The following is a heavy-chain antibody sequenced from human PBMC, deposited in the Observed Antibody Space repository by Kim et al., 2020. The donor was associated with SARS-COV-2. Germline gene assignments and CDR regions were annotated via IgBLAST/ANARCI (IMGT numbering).Heavy chain of an antibody. Sequence: SETLSLTCAVYGGSFSGYYWSWIRQPPGKGLEWIGEVSHSGSTNYNPSLKSRFTISVDTPKEQLSLKLSSVTAADTAVYYCAGGGIDSATGGYFDYWGQGTLVTVSS. D-gene: IGHD2-8*02. CDR2: VSHSGST. CDR3: AGGGIDSATGGYFDY. J-gene: IGHJ4*02. V-gene: IGHV4-34*01. CDR1: GGSFSGYY.